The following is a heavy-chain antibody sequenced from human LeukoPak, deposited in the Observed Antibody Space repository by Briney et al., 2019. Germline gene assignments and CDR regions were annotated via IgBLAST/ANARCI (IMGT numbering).Heavy chain of an antibody. Sequence: GGPLRLSCAASGFTFSRNGMHWVRQTPGKGLEWVTVIWYDGSKKYYADSVKGRFTISRDNSKNTLYLQMNSLRAEDTAVYYCAKDDAQGGFDYWGQGTLVTVSS. D-gene: IGHD3-16*01. CDR2: IWYDGSKK. V-gene: IGHV3-33*06. CDR3: AKDDAQGGFDY. J-gene: IGHJ4*02. CDR1: GFTFSRNG.